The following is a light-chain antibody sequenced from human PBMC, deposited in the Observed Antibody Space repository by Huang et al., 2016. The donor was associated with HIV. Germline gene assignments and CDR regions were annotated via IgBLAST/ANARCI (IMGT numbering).Light chain of an antibody. CDR3: QQRIQWPRLT. CDR2: DAT. V-gene: IGKV3-11*01. CDR1: QNIISF. J-gene: IGKJ4*01. Sequence: EIVLTQSPATLSLSPGERATLSCRSRQNIISFLAWYRQQPGQAPRFLIFDATNRATGTPARFIGSGSGTDFTLTIHSLEPEDFAVYYCQQRIQWPRLTFGGGTRVEMK.